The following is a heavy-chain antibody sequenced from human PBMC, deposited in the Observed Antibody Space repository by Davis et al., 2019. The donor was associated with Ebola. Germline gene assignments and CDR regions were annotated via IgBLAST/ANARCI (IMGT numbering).Heavy chain of an antibody. CDR1: GGTFSSYG. CDR3: ARDLGPAATLGLFGMDV. Sequence: SVKVSCKASGGTFSSYGINWVRQAPGQGLEWVGGIITIFGTINYAQKLQGRVTINGDESTSTAYMELRNLRSEDTAVYYCARDLGPAATLGLFGMDVWGQGTTVTVSS. CDR2: IITIFGTI. V-gene: IGHV1-69*13. J-gene: IGHJ6*02. D-gene: IGHD2-15*01.